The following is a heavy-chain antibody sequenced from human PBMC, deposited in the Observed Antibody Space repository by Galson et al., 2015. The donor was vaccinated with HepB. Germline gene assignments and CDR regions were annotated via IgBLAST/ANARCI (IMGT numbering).Heavy chain of an antibody. D-gene: IGHD4-17*01. CDR2: INPNSGGT. V-gene: IGHV1-2*06. CDR1: GYTFTDYY. J-gene: IGHJ4*02. Sequence: SVKVSCKASGYTFTDYYIHWVRQAPGQGLEWMGRINPNSGGTNYAQKFQGRVTMTRDTSISTAYMELSRLRSDDTAVYYCAREPVRPHDYGDYGTPDYWSQGTLVTVSS. CDR3: AREPVRPHDYGDYGTPDY.